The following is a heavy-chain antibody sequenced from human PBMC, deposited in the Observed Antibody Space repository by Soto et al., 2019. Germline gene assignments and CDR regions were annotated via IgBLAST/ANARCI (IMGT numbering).Heavy chain of an antibody. V-gene: IGHV1-69*02. CDR1: GGTFSSYT. J-gene: IGHJ3*02. Sequence: QVQLVQSGAEVKKPGSSVKVSCKASGGTFSSYTISWVRQAPGQGREGMGRIIPILGIANYAQKFQGRVTITADKSTSTAYMELSSLRSEDTAVYYCARPAEVRAFDIWGQGTMVTVSS. CDR3: ARPAEVRAFDI. CDR2: IIPILGIA.